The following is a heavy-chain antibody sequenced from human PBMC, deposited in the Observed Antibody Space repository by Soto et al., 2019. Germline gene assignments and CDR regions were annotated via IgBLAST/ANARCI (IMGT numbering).Heavy chain of an antibody. D-gene: IGHD3-22*01. J-gene: IGHJ4*02. CDR3: ARPYYDSSGYQPDY. CDR2: ISAYNGNT. CDR1: GYTFTSYG. V-gene: IGHV1-18*01. Sequence: ASVKVSCKASGYTFTSYGISWVRQAPGQGLEWMGRISAYNGNTNYAQKLQGRVTMTTDTSTSTAYMELRSLRSDDTAVYYCARPYYDSSGYQPDYWGQGTLVTVSS.